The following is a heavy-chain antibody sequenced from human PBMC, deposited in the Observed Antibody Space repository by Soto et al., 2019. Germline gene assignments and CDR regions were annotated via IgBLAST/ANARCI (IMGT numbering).Heavy chain of an antibody. CDR3: ASRDLIAAGGFFDY. CDR1: GGSISSGGYY. Sequence: TSETLSLTCTVSGGSISSGGYYWSWIRQHPGKGLEWIGEINYSGSTNYNPSLKSRVTISVDTSKNQFSLKLSSVTAADTAVYYCASRDLIAAGGFFDYWGQGTLVTVSS. D-gene: IGHD6-6*01. V-gene: IGHV4-31*03. CDR2: INYSGST. J-gene: IGHJ4*02.